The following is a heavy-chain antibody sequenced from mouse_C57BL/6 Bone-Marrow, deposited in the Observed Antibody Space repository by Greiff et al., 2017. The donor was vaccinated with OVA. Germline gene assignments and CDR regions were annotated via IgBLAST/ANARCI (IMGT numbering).Heavy chain of an antibody. CDR2: IDPSDSYT. CDR3: ARSGYDYFDY. J-gene: IGHJ2*01. Sequence: QVQLKQSGAELVMPGASVKLSCKASGYTFTSYWMHWVKQRPGQGLEWIGEIDPSDSYTNYNQKFKGKSTLTVDKSSSTAYMQLSSLTSEDSAVYYCARSGYDYFDYWGQGTTLTVSS. D-gene: IGHD2-2*01. CDR1: GYTFTSYW. V-gene: IGHV1-69*01.